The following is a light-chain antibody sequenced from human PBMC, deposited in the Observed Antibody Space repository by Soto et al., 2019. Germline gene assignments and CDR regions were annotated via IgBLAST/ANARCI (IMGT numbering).Light chain of an antibody. CDR3: GADHGSGSNFVVV. J-gene: IGLJ2*01. CDR2: VGTGGIVG. Sequence: QSVLTQPPSASASLGASVTLTCTLSSGYSNYKVDWYQQRPGKGPRFVMRVGTGGIVGSKGDGIPDRFSVLGSGLNRYLTIQNIQEEDESDYHCGADHGSGSNFVVVFGGGTQLTVL. CDR1: SGYSNYK. V-gene: IGLV9-49*01.